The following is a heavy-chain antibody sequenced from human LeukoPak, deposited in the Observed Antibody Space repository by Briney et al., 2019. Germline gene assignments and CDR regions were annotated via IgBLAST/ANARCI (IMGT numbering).Heavy chain of an antibody. CDR1: GFILSSYA. CDR3: ASGCSGGSCYSD. V-gene: IGHV3-64*01. D-gene: IGHD2-15*01. J-gene: IGHJ4*02. CDR2: ISSNGGST. Sequence: GGSLRLSYAASGFILSSYAMHWVRQAPGKGLEYVSAISSNGGSTYYANSVKGRFTISRDNCKNTLYLQRGSLRGEDMAVYYCASGCSGGSCYSDWGQGTLVTVSS.